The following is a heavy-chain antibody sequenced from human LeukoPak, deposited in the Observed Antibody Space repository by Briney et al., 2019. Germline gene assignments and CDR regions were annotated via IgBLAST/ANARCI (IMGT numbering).Heavy chain of an antibody. D-gene: IGHD3-3*01. CDR1: GYTFTGYY. CDR2: INPNSGGT. J-gene: IGHJ3*02. CDR3: ARFNGQPLRFLEWLPGDDAFDI. Sequence: ASVKVSCKASGYTFTGYYMHWVRQAPGQGLEWMGWINPNSGGTNYAQKFQGRVTMTRDTSISTAYMELRSLRSDDTAVYYCARFNGQPLRFLEWLPGDDAFDIWGQGTMVTVSS. V-gene: IGHV1-2*02.